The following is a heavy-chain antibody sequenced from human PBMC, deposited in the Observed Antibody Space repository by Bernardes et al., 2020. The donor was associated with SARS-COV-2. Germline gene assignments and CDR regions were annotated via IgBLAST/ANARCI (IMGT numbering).Heavy chain of an antibody. CDR3: AKELAYGSSWRDYSYYFGMDV. CDR2: ISSSSSYI. CDR1: GFTFSSYS. V-gene: IGHV3-21*04. D-gene: IGHD6-13*01. J-gene: IGHJ6*02. Sequence: GGSLRLSCAASGFTFSSYSMNWVRQAPGKGLEWVSSISSSSSYIYYADSVKGRFTISRDNAKNSLYLQMNSLRAEDTAVYYCAKELAYGSSWRDYSYYFGMDVWGQGTTVTVSS.